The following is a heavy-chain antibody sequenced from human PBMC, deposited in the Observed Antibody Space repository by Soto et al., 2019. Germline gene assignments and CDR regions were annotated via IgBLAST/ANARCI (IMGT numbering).Heavy chain of an antibody. Sequence: GGSLRLSCAASGFTFSSYWMSWVRQAPGKGLEWVANIKQDGSEKYYVDSVKGRFTISRDNAKNSLYLQMNSLRAEDTAVYYCARGPHHYDILTGYLGKYYFDYWGQGTLVTVSS. J-gene: IGHJ4*02. CDR1: GFTFSSYW. D-gene: IGHD3-9*01. CDR3: ARGPHHYDILTGYLGKYYFDY. CDR2: IKQDGSEK. V-gene: IGHV3-7*01.